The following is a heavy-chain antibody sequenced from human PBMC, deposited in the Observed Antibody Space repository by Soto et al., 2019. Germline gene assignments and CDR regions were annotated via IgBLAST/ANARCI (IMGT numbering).Heavy chain of an antibody. J-gene: IGHJ4*02. CDR2: INHSGST. CDR3: ARGIAMKKVVHRDASDKYYFDS. V-gene: IGHV4-34*01. D-gene: IGHD2-15*01. CDR1: GGSFSGYY. Sequence: SETLSLTCAVYGGSFSGYYWTWIRQPPGKGLEWIGEINHSGSTNYNPSLKSRVTISVDTSKNQFSLNLNSVTAADTAVYYCARGIAMKKVVHRDASDKYYFDSWGRGTLVTVSS.